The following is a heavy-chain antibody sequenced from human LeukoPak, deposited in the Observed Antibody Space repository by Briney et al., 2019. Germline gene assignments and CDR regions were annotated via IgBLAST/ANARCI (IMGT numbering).Heavy chain of an antibody. CDR2: IYYSGST. D-gene: IGHD3-3*01. CDR1: GGSISSSSYY. J-gene: IGHJ3*02. Sequence: PSETLSLTCTVSGGSISSSSYYWGWIRQPPGKGLEWIGSIYYSGSTYYNPSLKSQVTISVDTSKNQFSLKLSSVTAADTAVYYCARRDTIFGVTSGAFDIWGQGTMVTVSS. CDR3: ARRDTIFGVTSGAFDI. V-gene: IGHV4-39*07.